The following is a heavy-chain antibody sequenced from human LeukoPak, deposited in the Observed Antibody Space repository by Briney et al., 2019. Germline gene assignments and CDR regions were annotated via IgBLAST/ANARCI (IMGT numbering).Heavy chain of an antibody. CDR1: GFTFDDYA. J-gene: IGHJ4*02. V-gene: IGHV3-9*01. CDR2: ISWSSGSI. Sequence: GRSLRLSCAASGFTFDDYAMHWVRQAPGKGLEWVSGISWSSGSIGYADSVKGRFTISRDNAKNSLYLQMNSLRAEDTALYYCAKGDPIAVAGMFDYWGQGTLVTVSS. D-gene: IGHD6-19*01. CDR3: AKGDPIAVAGMFDY.